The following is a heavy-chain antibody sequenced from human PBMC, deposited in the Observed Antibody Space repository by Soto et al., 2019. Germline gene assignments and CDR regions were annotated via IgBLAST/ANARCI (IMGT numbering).Heavy chain of an antibody. CDR2: INGGNGNT. Sequence: ASVKVSCKASGYTFTSYAMNWVRQAPGQRLEWMGWINGGNGNTYYSEHFQGRAAFTRDTSAGTVYMQLSSLTSEDTAVYYCARDDSGFSGSHYIDYFNYWGQGALVTVS. J-gene: IGHJ4*02. V-gene: IGHV1-3*01. CDR3: ARDDSGFSGSHYIDYFNY. CDR1: GYTFTSYA. D-gene: IGHD1-26*01.